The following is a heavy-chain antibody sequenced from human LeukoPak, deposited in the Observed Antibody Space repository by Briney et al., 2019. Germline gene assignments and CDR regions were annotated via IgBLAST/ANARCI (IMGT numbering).Heavy chain of an antibody. CDR2: INPGAGEK. CDR1: GFSFSTYW. CDR3: ERWGLAYTIDF. J-gene: IGHJ4*02. Sequence: GGSLRLSCSASGFSFSTYWMALVRQAPGKGLEWVANINPGAGEKYYVDSLKGRFTISRDDAKTSLYLQMDNLRVEDTAVYACERWGLAYTIDFWGQGTLVTVSS. V-gene: IGHV3-7*01. D-gene: IGHD2-21*01.